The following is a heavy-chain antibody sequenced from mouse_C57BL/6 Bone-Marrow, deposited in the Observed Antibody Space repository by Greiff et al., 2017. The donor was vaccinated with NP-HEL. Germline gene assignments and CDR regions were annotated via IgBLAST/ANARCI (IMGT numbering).Heavy chain of an antibody. CDR3: ARVQLHYVDY. Sequence: QVQLQQSGADLAKPGASVKLSCTASGYTFTSYWMPWVQQRPGQGLEWIGYINPSSGYTKYNQKFKDKTTLSADKSSSTAYRQLSSLTYEDSAFYYCARVQLHYVDYWGQGTTLTVSS. D-gene: IGHD4-1*02. V-gene: IGHV1-7*01. J-gene: IGHJ2*01. CDR2: INPSSGYT. CDR1: GYTFTSYW.